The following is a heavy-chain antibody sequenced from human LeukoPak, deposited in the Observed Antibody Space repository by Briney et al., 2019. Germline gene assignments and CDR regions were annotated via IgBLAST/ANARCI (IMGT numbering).Heavy chain of an antibody. Sequence: GGSLRLSCAASGFTFSSYGMSWVRQAPGKGLEWVSAISGSGGSTYYADSVKGRFTISRDNSKNTLYLQMNSLRAEDTAVYYCALRSMVRGGSPYYYYYYMGVWGKGTTVTISS. J-gene: IGHJ6*03. V-gene: IGHV3-23*01. CDR1: GFTFSSYG. D-gene: IGHD3-10*01. CDR3: ALRSMVRGGSPYYYYYYMGV. CDR2: ISGSGGST.